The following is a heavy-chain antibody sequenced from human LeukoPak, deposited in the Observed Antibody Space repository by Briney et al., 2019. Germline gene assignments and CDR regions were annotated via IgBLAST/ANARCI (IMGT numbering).Heavy chain of an antibody. J-gene: IGHJ4*02. Sequence: GSLRLSCGASGFTFSSPWMSWVRQAPGQGLEWLGRIKTKTDGGTTDYAAPVKGRFTISRDDSKDTLYLQMNSLKSDDTAVYYCANIFGGNSHRSDYWGQGTLVTVSS. D-gene: IGHD4-23*01. CDR1: GFTFSSPW. CDR2: IKTKTDGGTT. CDR3: ANIFGGNSHRSDY. V-gene: IGHV3-15*01.